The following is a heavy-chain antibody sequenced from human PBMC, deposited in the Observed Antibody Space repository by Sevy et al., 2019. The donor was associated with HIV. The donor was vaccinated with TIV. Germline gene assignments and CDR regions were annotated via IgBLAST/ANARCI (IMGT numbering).Heavy chain of an antibody. CDR2: IYSGGST. Sequence: GGSLRLSCAASGFTVSSNYMSWVRQAPGKGLEWVSVIYSGGSTYYADSVKGRFTISRDNSKNTLYLQMNSLRAEDTAVFYCARARGSCGYYDYYYYYMDVWGKGTTVTVSS. CDR1: GFTVSSNY. CDR3: ARARGSCGYYDYYYYYMDV. D-gene: IGHD3-22*01. J-gene: IGHJ6*03. V-gene: IGHV3-53*01.